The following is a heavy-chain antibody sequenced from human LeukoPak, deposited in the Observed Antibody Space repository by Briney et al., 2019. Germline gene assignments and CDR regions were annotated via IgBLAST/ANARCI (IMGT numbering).Heavy chain of an antibody. D-gene: IGHD3-3*01. J-gene: IGHJ4*02. CDR3: ASFEYYDFGVVPDY. Sequence: TGGSLRLSCAASGFTFSSYSMNWVRQAPGKGLEWVSSISSSSYIYYADSVKGRFTISRDNAKNSLYLQMNSLRAKDTAVYYCASFEYYDFGVVPDYWGQGTLVTVSS. CDR2: ISSSSYI. CDR1: GFTFSSYS. V-gene: IGHV3-21*01.